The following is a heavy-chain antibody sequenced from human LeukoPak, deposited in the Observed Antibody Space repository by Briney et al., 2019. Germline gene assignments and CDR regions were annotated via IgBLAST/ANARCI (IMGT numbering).Heavy chain of an antibody. CDR3: ARVVNGYNPFDY. J-gene: IGHJ4*02. D-gene: IGHD5-24*01. V-gene: IGHV4-4*02. Sequence: SETLSLTCAVSGGSISSSNWWSWVRQPPGRGLEWIGEIYHSGSTNYNPSLKSRVTISVDKSKNQFSLKLSSVTAADTAVYYCARVVNGYNPFDYWGQGTLVTVSS. CDR1: GGSISSSNW. CDR2: IYHSGST.